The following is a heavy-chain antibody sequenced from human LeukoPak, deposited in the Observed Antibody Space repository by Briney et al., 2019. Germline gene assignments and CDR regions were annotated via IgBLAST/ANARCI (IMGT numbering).Heavy chain of an antibody. J-gene: IGHJ6*03. CDR3: ASAGITVTGSYYYYMDV. V-gene: IGHV3-74*01. D-gene: IGHD4-17*01. CDR2: INSDGTNT. Sequence: GGSLRLSCAASGFTFSRYCRFWVRQAPGKGLVCVSRINSDGTNTNYAHSVKGRFTISRDNAKNTLSLQLNSLRAEDTAVYYCASAGITVTGSYYYYMDVWGKGTTVTVSS. CDR1: GFTFSRYC.